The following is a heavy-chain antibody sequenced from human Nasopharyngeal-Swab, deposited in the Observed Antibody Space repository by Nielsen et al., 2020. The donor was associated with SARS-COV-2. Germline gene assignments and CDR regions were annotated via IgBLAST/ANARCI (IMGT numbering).Heavy chain of an antibody. V-gene: IGHV3-33*01. J-gene: IGHJ6*02. CDR1: GFTFSSYG. D-gene: IGHD5-18*01. CDR2: IWYDGSNK. Sequence: GESLKISCAASGFTFSSYGMHWVRQAPGKGLEWVAVIWYDGSNKYYADSVKGRFTISRDNSKNTLYLQMNSLRAEDTAMYYCARDLSVDTGLLLVWGQGTTVTVSS. CDR3: ARDLSVDTGLLLV.